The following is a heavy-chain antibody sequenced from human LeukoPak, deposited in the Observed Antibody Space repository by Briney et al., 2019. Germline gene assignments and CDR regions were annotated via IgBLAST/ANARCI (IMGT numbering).Heavy chain of an antibody. J-gene: IGHJ4*02. Sequence: PSQTLSLTCTVSGGSISSGDYYWSWIRQPPGKGLEWIGYIYYSGSTYYNPSLKSRVTISVDTSKNQFSLKLSSVTAAGTAVYYCARGHGDYNYFDYWGQGTLVTVSS. CDR3: ARGHGDYNYFDY. D-gene: IGHD4-17*01. CDR1: GGSISSGDYY. CDR2: IYYSGST. V-gene: IGHV4-30-4*01.